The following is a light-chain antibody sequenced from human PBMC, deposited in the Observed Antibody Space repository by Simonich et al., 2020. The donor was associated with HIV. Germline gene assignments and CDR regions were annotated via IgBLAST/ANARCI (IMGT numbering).Light chain of an antibody. Sequence: EIVLAQSPGTLSLSPGERATLTCRASQSVSSSYLAWYQQKTGQAPRLLIYGASSRATGIPERFTGSGSGTDFTLTISRLEPEDFAVYYCQQYGSIFGQGTKLEIK. V-gene: IGKV3-20*01. J-gene: IGKJ2*01. CDR3: QQYGSI. CDR2: GAS. CDR1: QSVSSSY.